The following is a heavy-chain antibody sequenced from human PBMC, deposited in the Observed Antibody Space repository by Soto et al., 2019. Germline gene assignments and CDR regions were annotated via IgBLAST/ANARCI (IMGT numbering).Heavy chain of an antibody. D-gene: IGHD3-22*01. CDR2: ISGSGGST. CDR1: GFTFGDHA. V-gene: IGHV3-23*01. Sequence: GGSLRLSCAASGFTFGDHAMSWVRQAPGKGLEWVSVISGSGGSTYYADSVKGRFTISRDNSKNTLYLQMNSLRAEDTAVYYCAKDHGYYDSSGYLCYFDYWGQGTLVTVSS. CDR3: AKDHGYYDSSGYLCYFDY. J-gene: IGHJ4*02.